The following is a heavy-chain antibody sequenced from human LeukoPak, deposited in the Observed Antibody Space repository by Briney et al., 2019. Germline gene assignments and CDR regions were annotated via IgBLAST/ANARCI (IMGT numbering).Heavy chain of an antibody. CDR2: ISAYNGNT. D-gene: IGHD4-11*01. Sequence: ASVKVSCKASGYTFTSYGISWVRQAPGQGLEWMGWISAYNGNTNYAQKLQGRVTMTRDTSTSTVYMELSSLRSEDTAVYYCARDWRPSNGDAFDIWGQGTMVTVSS. CDR3: ARDWRPSNGDAFDI. V-gene: IGHV1-18*01. CDR1: GYTFTSYG. J-gene: IGHJ3*02.